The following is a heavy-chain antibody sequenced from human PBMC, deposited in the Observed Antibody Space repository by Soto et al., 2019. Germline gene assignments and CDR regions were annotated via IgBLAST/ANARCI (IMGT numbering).Heavy chain of an antibody. V-gene: IGHV3-23*01. Sequence: GGSLRLSCAASGFTFSSYAMSWVRQAPGKGLEWVSAISGSGGSTYYADSVKGRFTISRDNAKNSLYLQMNSLRVEDTALYYCAKDECSSTSCYFDYWGQGTLVTVS. D-gene: IGHD2-2*01. CDR2: ISGSGGST. CDR1: GFTFSSYA. CDR3: AKDECSSTSCYFDY. J-gene: IGHJ4*02.